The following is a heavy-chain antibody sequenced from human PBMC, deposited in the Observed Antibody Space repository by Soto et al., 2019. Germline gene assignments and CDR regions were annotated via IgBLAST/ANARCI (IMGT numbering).Heavy chain of an antibody. J-gene: IGHJ6*03. D-gene: IGHD6-13*01. Sequence: GGSLRLSCAASGFTFDDYAMHWVRQAPGKGLEWVSGISWNSGSIGYADSVKGRFTISRDNAKNSLYLQMNSLRAEDTALYYCAKDSRHAYSSPKTGDYYYYMDVWGKGTTVTVSS. V-gene: IGHV3-9*01. CDR1: GFTFDDYA. CDR3: AKDSRHAYSSPKTGDYYYYMDV. CDR2: ISWNSGSI.